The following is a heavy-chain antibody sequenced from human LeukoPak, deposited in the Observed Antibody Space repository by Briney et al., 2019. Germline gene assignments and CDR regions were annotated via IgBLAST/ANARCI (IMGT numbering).Heavy chain of an antibody. Sequence: SVKVSCKASGGTFSSYAISWVRQAPGQGLEWMGRIIPILGIANYAQKFQGRVTITADKSTSTAYMELSSLRSEDTAVYYCERERRERGRVFDVFDIWGKGKRVTVFS. D-gene: IGHD1-26*01. CDR2: IIPILGIA. V-gene: IGHV1-69*04. J-gene: IGHJ3*02. CDR3: ERERRERGRVFDVFDI. CDR1: GGTFSSYA.